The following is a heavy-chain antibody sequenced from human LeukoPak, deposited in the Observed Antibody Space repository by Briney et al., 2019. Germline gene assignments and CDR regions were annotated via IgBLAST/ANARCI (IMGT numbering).Heavy chain of an antibody. D-gene: IGHD6-13*01. J-gene: IGHJ5*02. CDR3: ARGVASTGIGWFDP. CDR2: IYTSGTT. V-gene: IGHV4-4*07. CDR1: GGFISSYS. Sequence: SETLSLTCTVSGGFISSYSWSWIRQDAGKGLEWIGRIYTSGTTNYNPSLKSRVTMSVDTSKNQFSLNLSSVTAADTAVYYCARGVASTGIGWFDPWGQGTLVTVSS.